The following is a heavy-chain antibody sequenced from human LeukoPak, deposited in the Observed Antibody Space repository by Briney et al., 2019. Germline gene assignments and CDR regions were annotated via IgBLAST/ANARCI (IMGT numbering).Heavy chain of an antibody. V-gene: IGHV3-15*01. Sequence: GGSLTLSCAASGFTFNSAWMHWVRQAPGKGLEWDGRIKSKAEGETTDYAAPVKGRFIISRDDSKNTLYLQMNSLKTEDTALYCCTTSANVVGALFGNWGQGALVTVSS. D-gene: IGHD1-26*01. CDR3: TTSANVVGALFGN. CDR1: GFTFNSAW. CDR2: IKSKAEGETT. J-gene: IGHJ4*02.